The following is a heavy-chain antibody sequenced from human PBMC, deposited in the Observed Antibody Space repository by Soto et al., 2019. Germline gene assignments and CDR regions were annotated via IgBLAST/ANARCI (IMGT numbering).Heavy chain of an antibody. J-gene: IGHJ5*02. CDR3: ASSNWAYSNYIT. CDR1: GFTFSNYA. V-gene: IGHV3-23*01. Sequence: EVQLLESGGGLVQPGGSLRLSCAASGFTFSNYAMSWVRQAPGKGLEWVSAISTSGGTTYYADSVKGRFIISRDNSKNTLHLQMNSLRAEDTAVYYCASSNWAYSNYITWGQGTLVTVSS. D-gene: IGHD4-4*01. CDR2: ISTSGGTT.